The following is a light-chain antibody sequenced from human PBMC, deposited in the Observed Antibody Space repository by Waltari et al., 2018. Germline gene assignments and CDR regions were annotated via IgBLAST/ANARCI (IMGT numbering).Light chain of an antibody. CDR1: QSISKY. J-gene: IGKJ1*01. CDR2: DAS. CDR3: QKYGSLPAT. Sequence: EIMLTQSPGTLSLSPGERATLSCRASQSISKYLAWYQHKPGQPPRLLIYDASSRATGIPDRFSGSGSGTDCSLTISRLEPEDFAVYYCQKYGSLPATFGQGTKVEIK. V-gene: IGKV3-20*01.